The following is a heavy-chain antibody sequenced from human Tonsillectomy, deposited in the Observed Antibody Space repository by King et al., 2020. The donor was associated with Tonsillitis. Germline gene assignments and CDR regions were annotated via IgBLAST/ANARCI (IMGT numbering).Heavy chain of an antibody. CDR3: ARGPAYFRYCTNGVCYSTAFDY. Sequence: QLQESGSGLVKPSQTLSLTCAVSGGSISSGGYSWSWIRQPPGKGLEWIGYIYHSGSTYYNPSLKSRVTISVDRSKNQFSLKLSSVTAADTAVYYCARGPAYFRYCTNGVCYSTAFDYWGQGTLVTVSS. CDR2: IYHSGST. V-gene: IGHV4-30-2*01. CDR1: GGSISSGGYS. J-gene: IGHJ4*02. D-gene: IGHD2-8*01.